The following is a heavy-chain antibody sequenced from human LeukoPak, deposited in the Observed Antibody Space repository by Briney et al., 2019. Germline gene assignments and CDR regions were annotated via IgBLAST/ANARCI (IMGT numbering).Heavy chain of an antibody. CDR1: GYTFTGYY. Sequence: GASVKVSCKASGYTFTGYYMHWVRQAPGQGLEWMGWINPNSGGTNYAQKFQGRVTMTRDTSISTAYMELSRLRSDDTAVYYCARAVVRDYYYYYMDVWGKGTTVTVSS. D-gene: IGHD3-10*01. J-gene: IGHJ6*03. V-gene: IGHV1-2*02. CDR2: INPNSGGT. CDR3: ARAVVRDYYYYYMDV.